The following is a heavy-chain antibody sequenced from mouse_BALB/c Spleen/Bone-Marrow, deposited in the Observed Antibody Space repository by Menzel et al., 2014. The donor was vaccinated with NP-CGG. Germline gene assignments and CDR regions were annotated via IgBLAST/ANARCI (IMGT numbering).Heavy chain of an antibody. V-gene: IGHV1S137*01. CDR3: ARVSYDCFDY. J-gene: IGHJ2*01. Sequence: QVQLQQSGAELVRPGVSVKISCKGSGYTFTGYALHWVKQSHAKSLEWIGIISTYYGDASYNQKFKGKATMTVDKSSSTAYMDLARLTSEDSAIYYCARVSYDCFDYWGQGTPLTVSS. D-gene: IGHD1-1*01. CDR2: ISTYYGDA. CDR1: GYTFTGYA.